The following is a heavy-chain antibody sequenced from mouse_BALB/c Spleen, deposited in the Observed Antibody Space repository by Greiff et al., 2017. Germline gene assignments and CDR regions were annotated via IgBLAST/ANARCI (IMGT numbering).Heavy chain of an antibody. Sequence: QVQLQQSGAELVKPGASVKLSCKASGYTFTSYYMYWVKQRPGQGLEWIGEINPSNGGTNFNEKFKSKATLTVDKSSSTAYMQLSSLTSEDSAVYYCTRSYYGSSYGWFAYWGQGTLVTVSA. CDR1: GYTFTSYY. D-gene: IGHD1-1*01. J-gene: IGHJ3*01. V-gene: IGHV1S81*02. CDR3: TRSYYGSSYGWFAY. CDR2: INPSNGGT.